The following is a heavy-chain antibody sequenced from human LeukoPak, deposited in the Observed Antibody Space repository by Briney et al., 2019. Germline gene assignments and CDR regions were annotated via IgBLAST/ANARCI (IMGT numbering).Heavy chain of an antibody. Sequence: GASVKVSCKASGYTFTIYDINWVRQAAGKGLEWMGWMNPYSGNTDFAQKFQGRVTMTRNTSISTAYMELSSLTSEDTAVYYCAVHLPGDYLDPWGQGTLVTVSS. CDR3: AVHLPGDYLDP. CDR1: GYTFTIYD. J-gene: IGHJ5*02. CDR2: MNPYSGNT. D-gene: IGHD4-17*01. V-gene: IGHV1-8*01.